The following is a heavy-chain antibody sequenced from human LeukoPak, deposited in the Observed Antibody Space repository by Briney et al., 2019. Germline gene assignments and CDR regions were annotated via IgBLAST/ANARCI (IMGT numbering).Heavy chain of an antibody. CDR3: ARGLHDRSWYGAH. CDR2: LPPDGSYQ. Sequence: GGSLRLSCAASGFTFSDYTMQWVRQAPGKGLEWVALLPPDGSYQYYADSLKGRFTISRDNFKNALYLQMNSLTLGDTAVYYCARGLHDRSWYGAHWGQGTLLSVSS. CDR1: GFTFSDYT. V-gene: IGHV3-30*04. D-gene: IGHD6-13*01. J-gene: IGHJ4*02.